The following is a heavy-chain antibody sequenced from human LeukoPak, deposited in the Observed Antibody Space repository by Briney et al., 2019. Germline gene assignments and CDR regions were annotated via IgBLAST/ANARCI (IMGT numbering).Heavy chain of an antibody. J-gene: IGHJ3*02. Sequence: GGSLRLSCAASGFTFSSYWMSWVRQAPGKGLEWVANIKQDGSEKYYVDSAKGRFTISRDNAKNSLYLQMNSLRAEDTAVYYCAREMATITEGCAFDIWGQGTMVTVSS. V-gene: IGHV3-7*01. D-gene: IGHD5-24*01. CDR1: GFTFSSYW. CDR3: AREMATITEGCAFDI. CDR2: IKQDGSEK.